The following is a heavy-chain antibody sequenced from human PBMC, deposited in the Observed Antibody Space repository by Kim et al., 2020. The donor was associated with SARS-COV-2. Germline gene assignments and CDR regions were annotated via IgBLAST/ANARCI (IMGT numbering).Heavy chain of an antibody. D-gene: IGHD6-13*01. CDR3: AIHIAAAGYFDY. J-gene: IGHJ4*02. V-gene: IGHV4-39*07. Sequence: YYNPSLKSRVPISVDTSKNQFSLKLSSVTAADTAVYYCAIHIAAAGYFDYWGQGTLVTVSS.